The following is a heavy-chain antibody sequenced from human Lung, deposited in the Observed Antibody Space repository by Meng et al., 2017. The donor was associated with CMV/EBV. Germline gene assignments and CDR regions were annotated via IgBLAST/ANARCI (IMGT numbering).Heavy chain of an antibody. CDR3: ARGGPVAGKNWFDR. J-gene: IGHJ5*02. D-gene: IGHD6-19*01. V-gene: IGHV3-23*01. CDR1: GLTFSSHP. Sequence: GESXKISXVASGLTFSSHPMTWVRQAPGKGLEWVSSISGSGGSTYSADSVQGRFTISRDNSKNTLYLQMSALRDEDTALYYCARGGPVAGKNWFDRWGQGXLVTVSS. CDR2: ISGSGGST.